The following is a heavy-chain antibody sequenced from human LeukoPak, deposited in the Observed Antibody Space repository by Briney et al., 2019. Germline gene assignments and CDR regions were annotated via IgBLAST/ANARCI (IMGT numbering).Heavy chain of an antibody. Sequence: ASVKVSCKASGYTFTSYGISWVRQAPGQGLEWLGWISAYNGNTNYAQKLQGRVTMTTDTSTSTAYIELRSLRSDDTAVYYCAREMLTTVTSPLDYWGQGTLVTVSS. V-gene: IGHV1-18*01. CDR2: ISAYNGNT. D-gene: IGHD4-17*01. J-gene: IGHJ4*02. CDR1: GYTFTSYG. CDR3: AREMLTTVTSPLDY.